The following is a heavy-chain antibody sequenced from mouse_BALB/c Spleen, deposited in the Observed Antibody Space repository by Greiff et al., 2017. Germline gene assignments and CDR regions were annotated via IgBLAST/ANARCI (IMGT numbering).Heavy chain of an antibody. J-gene: IGHJ2*01. CDR1: GFSLTSYG. CDR2: IWAGGST. D-gene: IGHD1-1*01. V-gene: IGHV2-9*02. CDR3: ARDYSYYFDY. Sequence: VKLMESGPGLVAPSQSLSITCTVSGFSLTSYGVHWVRQPPGKGLEWLGVIWAGGSTNYNSALMSRLSISKDNSKSQVFLKMNSLQTDDTAMYYCARDYSYYFDYWGQGTTLTVSS.